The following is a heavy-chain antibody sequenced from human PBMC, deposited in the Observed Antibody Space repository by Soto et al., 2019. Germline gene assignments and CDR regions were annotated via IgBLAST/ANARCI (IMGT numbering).Heavy chain of an antibody. Sequence: GGSLRLSCAASGFTFSNAWMSWVRQAPGKGLEWVGRIKSKTDGGTTDYAAPVKGRFTISRDDSKNTLYLQMNSLKTEDTAVYYCTTDLWYNWNDGTYYFDYWGQGTLVTVSS. V-gene: IGHV3-15*01. D-gene: IGHD1-1*01. CDR2: IKSKTDGGTT. J-gene: IGHJ4*02. CDR3: TTDLWYNWNDGTYYFDY. CDR1: GFTFSNAW.